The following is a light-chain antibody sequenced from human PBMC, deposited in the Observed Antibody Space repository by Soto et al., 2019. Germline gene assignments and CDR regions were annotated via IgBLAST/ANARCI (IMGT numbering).Light chain of an antibody. CDR1: QNIRNY. Sequence: DIQMTQSPSSLSASVGDRVTITCRASQNIRNYLNWYQQRPGKTPNLLVYAASNLRSGVPSRFSGSGSGTDFTRTISSLQPEDFGTYYCQQIHSTSSYTFGQGSRVDVK. V-gene: IGKV1-39*01. J-gene: IGKJ2*01. CDR2: AAS. CDR3: QQIHSTSSYT.